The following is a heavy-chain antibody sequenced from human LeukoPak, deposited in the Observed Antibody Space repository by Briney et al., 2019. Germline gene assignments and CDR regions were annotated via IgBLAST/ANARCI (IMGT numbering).Heavy chain of an antibody. V-gene: IGHV3-30*18. CDR1: GFTFSSYG. CDR3: AKDWSTYYYYYGMDV. CDR2: ISYDGSNK. J-gene: IGHJ6*02. Sequence: PGRSLRLSCAASGFTFSSYGMHWVRQAPGKGLEWVAVISYDGSNKYYADPVKGRFTISRDNSKNTLYLQMNSLRAEDTAVYYCAKDWSTYYYYYGMDVWGQGTTVTVSS.